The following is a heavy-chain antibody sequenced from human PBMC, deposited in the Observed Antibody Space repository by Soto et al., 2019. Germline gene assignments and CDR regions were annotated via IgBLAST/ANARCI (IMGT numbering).Heavy chain of an antibody. CDR1: GFTFSSYA. CDR3: PREAYYDSSGYYSGFAP. J-gene: IGHJ5*02. D-gene: IGHD3-22*01. V-gene: IGHV3-30-3*01. CDR2: ISYDGSNK. Sequence: PGGSLRLSCAASGFTFSSYAMHWVRQAPGKGLEWVAVISYDGSNKYYADSVKGRFTISRDNSKNTLYLQMNSLRAEDTAVYYCPREAYYDSSGYYSGFAPWGQGTLVTVSS.